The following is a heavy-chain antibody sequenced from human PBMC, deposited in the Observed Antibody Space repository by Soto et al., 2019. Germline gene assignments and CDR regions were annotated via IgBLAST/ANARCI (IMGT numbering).Heavy chain of an antibody. CDR2: IISSSSTI. Sequence: GSLRLSCPASDFTFMSYSMNWVRQAPGKGLEWVSYIISSSSTIYYADSVKGRFTISRDNAKNSLYLQMNSLRDEDTAVYYCASGLGARWRFWGQGTLVTVSP. V-gene: IGHV3-48*02. CDR3: ASGLGARWRF. D-gene: IGHD2-15*01. CDR1: DFTFMSYS. J-gene: IGHJ4*02.